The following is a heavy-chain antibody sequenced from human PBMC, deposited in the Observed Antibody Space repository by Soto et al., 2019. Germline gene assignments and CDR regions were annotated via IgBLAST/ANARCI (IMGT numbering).Heavy chain of an antibody. J-gene: IGHJ4*02. V-gene: IGHV1-18*01. CDR1: GYTFTSYG. D-gene: IGHD3-22*01. Sequence: GASVKVSCKASGYTFTSYGISWVRQAPGQGLEWMGWISAYNGNTNYAQKLQGRVTMTTDTSTSTAYMELRSLRSDDTAVYYCARDKWHYYDSSGYYPPFDYWGQGTLVTVSS. CDR3: ARDKWHYYDSSGYYPPFDY. CDR2: ISAYNGNT.